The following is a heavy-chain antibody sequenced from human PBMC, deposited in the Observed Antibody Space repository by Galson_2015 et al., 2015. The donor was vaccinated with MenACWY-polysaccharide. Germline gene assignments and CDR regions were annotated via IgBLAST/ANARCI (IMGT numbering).Heavy chain of an antibody. J-gene: IGHJ5*02. CDR2: ISTSGIIT. Sequence: ALRLSCAASGFTSTSNAMSWVRQAPGKGLEWISSISTSGIITYYADTVKGRFTISRDNSMNTLYLQMNSLRSDDTAVYYCAKDPTDFWSDAGRFVHRGQGTLVTVSS. CDR3: AKDPTDFWSDAGRFVH. V-gene: IGHV3-23*01. CDR1: GFTSTSNA. D-gene: IGHD3-3*01.